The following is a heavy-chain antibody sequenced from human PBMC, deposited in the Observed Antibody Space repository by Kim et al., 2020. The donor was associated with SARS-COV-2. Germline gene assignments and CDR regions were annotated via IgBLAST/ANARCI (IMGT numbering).Heavy chain of an antibody. CDR1: GGTFSSYA. CDR3: ASLGYSGSYYDQFVDY. Sequence: SVKVSCKASGGTFSSYAISWVRQAPGQGLEWMGGIIPIFGTANYAQKFQGRVTITADESTSTAYMELSSLRSEDTAVYYCASLGYSGSYYDQFVDYWGQGTLVTVSS. J-gene: IGHJ4*02. V-gene: IGHV1-69*13. CDR2: IIPIFGTA. D-gene: IGHD1-26*01.